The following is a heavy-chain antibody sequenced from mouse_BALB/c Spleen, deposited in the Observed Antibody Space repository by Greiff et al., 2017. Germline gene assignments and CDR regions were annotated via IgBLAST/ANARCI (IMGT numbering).Heavy chain of an antibody. CDR2: IWAGGST. D-gene: IGHD1-1*01. CDR1: GFSLTSYG. CDR3: ARDQDYGSSHWYFDV. Sequence: VKLMESGPGLVAPSQSLSITCTVSGFSLTSYGVHWVRQPPGKGLEWLGVIWAGGSTNYNSALMSRLSISKDNSKSQVFLKMNSLQTDDTAMYYCARDQDYGSSHWYFDVWGAGTTVTVSS. J-gene: IGHJ1*01. V-gene: IGHV2-9*02.